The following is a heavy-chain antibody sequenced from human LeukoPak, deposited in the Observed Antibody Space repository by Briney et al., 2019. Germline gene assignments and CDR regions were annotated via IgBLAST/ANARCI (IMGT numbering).Heavy chain of an antibody. CDR1: GYTFTSYW. D-gene: IGHD3-10*01. J-gene: IGHJ4*02. V-gene: IGHV1-18*01. CDR2: ISAYNGNT. Sequence: ASVKVSCKASGYTFTSYWISWVRQAPGQGLEWMGWISAYNGNTNYAQKLQGRFTMTTDTSTRIAYKEMRSLRSDDTAVYYCARGGSGSYLSWGQGTLVTVSS. CDR3: ARGGSGSYLS.